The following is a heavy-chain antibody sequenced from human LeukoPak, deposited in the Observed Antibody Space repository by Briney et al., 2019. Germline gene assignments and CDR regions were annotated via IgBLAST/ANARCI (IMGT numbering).Heavy chain of an antibody. V-gene: IGHV3-7*01. J-gene: IGHJ6*02. D-gene: IGHD2-15*01. Sequence: GGSLRLSCAGSGFTFSSYWMSWVRQAPGKGLEWVANIKQDGSEKYYVDSVKGRFTISRDNAKNSLYLQMNSLRAEDTAVYYCARESRSVVVPYYYYGMDVWGQGTTVTVSS. CDR3: ARESRSVVVPYYYYGMDV. CDR2: IKQDGSEK. CDR1: GFTFSSYW.